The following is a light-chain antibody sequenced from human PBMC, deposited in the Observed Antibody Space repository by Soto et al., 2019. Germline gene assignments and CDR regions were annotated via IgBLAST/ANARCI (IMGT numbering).Light chain of an antibody. Sequence: DIVMTQSPDSLAVSLGERASMNCKSSQSLLYSSNNKNYLAWYQQKPGQPPKLLIYWASTRESGVPDRFSGSGSGTDFTLTISSLQAEDVAVYYCQHYYSSPPAFGGGTKVEI. J-gene: IGKJ4*01. CDR1: QSLLYSSNNKNY. V-gene: IGKV4-1*01. CDR3: QHYYSSPPA. CDR2: WAS.